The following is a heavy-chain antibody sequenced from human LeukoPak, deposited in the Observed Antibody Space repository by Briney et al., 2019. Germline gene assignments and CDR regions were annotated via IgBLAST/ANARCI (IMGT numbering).Heavy chain of an antibody. D-gene: IGHD3-10*01. J-gene: IGHJ4*02. Sequence: PGRSLRLSCAASGFTFSSYGMHWVRQAPGKGLEWVAGISYDGSNKYYADSVKGRFTISRDNSKNMLYLQMNSLRAEDTAVYYCAKDSEVASITMVRGVFDYWGQGTLVIVSS. CDR1: GFTFSSYG. CDR2: ISYDGSNK. CDR3: AKDSEVASITMVRGVFDY. V-gene: IGHV3-30*18.